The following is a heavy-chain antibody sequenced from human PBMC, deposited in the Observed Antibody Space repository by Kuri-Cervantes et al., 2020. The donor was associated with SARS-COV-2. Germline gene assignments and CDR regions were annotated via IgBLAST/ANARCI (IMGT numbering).Heavy chain of an antibody. CDR1: GYTFTGYY. V-gene: IGHV1-2*02. CDR3: ARDPREYYYDSSGTIRTEESYFDY. Sequence: ASVKVSCKASGYTFTGYYMHWVRQAPGQGLEWMGWINPNSGGTNYAQKFQGRVTMTRDTSISTAYMELSRLRSDDTAVYYCARDPREYYYDSSGTIRTEESYFDYWAREPWSPSPQ. J-gene: IGHJ4*02. D-gene: IGHD3-22*01. CDR2: INPNSGGT.